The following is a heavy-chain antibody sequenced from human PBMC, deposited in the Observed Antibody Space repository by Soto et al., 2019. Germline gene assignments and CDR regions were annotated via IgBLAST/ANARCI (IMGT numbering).Heavy chain of an antibody. CDR2: IYYSGST. CDR1: GGSISSSSYY. V-gene: IGHV4-39*01. Sequence: SETLSLTCTVSGGSISSSSYYWGWIRQPPGKGLEWIGSIYYSGSTYYNPSLKSRVTISVDTSKNQFSLKLSSVTAADTAVYYCARHEYSSGGYLGQGTSVTVSS. J-gene: IGHJ4*02. CDR3: ARHEYSSGGY. D-gene: IGHD6-19*01.